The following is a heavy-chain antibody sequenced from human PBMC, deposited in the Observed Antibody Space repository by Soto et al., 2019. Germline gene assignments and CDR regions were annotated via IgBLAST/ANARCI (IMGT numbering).Heavy chain of an antibody. CDR2: IKSKTDGGTT. CDR3: TTNTYSIVVVVASHFDL. V-gene: IGHV3-15*07. CDR1: GFTFSNAW. J-gene: IGHJ2*01. D-gene: IGHD2-15*01. Sequence: VGSLRLSCAASGFTFSNAWMNWVRQAPGKGLEWVGRIKSKTDGGTTDYAAPVKGRFTISRDDSKNTLYLQMNSLKTEDTAVYYCTTNTYSIVVVVASHFDLWGRGTLVTVSS.